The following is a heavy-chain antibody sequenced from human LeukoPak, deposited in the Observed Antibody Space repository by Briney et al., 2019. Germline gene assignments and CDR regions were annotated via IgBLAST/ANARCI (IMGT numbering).Heavy chain of an antibody. CDR1: GFTFSSYA. Sequence: GGSLRLSCAASGFTFSSYAMTWVRQAPGKGLKWVSTIDGNGAYPNHADSVKGRFTISRDNSKDTLFLQLMSLSAEDTAIYYCAKGARSGNPYYFDSWGQGTLVTVSS. V-gene: IGHV3-23*01. CDR3: AKGARSGNPYYFDS. CDR2: IDGNGAYP. J-gene: IGHJ4*02. D-gene: IGHD4-23*01.